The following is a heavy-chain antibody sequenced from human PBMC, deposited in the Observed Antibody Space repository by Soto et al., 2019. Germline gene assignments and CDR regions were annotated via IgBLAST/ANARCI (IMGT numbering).Heavy chain of an antibody. D-gene: IGHD1-26*01. J-gene: IGHJ4*02. V-gene: IGHV4-39*07. CDR3: VRRYRGKFAL. Sequence: SETLSLTCTVSGGAITSSSYYWGWVRQPPGKGLEWIGNIYYSGSTYYNPSLKSRVTISVDTSKNQFSLKLSSVTAADTAVYYCVRRYRGKFALWGQGTLVRASS. CDR1: GGAITSSSYY. CDR2: IYYSGST.